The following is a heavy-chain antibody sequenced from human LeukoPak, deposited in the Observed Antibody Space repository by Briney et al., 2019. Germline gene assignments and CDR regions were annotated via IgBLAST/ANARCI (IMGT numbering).Heavy chain of an antibody. J-gene: IGHJ4*02. CDR2: ISFDGANK. Sequence: HPGGSLRLSCAASGFTFSSYAMSWVRQAPGKGLEWVAVISFDGANKHYADSVRGRFSISRDNSKNTLYLQMNSLTTEDKAVYYCAREGSIPEYDSSPFFDYWGQGTLVTVSS. CDR3: AREGSIPEYDSSPFFDY. D-gene: IGHD6-6*01. V-gene: IGHV3-30*01. CDR1: GFTFSSYA.